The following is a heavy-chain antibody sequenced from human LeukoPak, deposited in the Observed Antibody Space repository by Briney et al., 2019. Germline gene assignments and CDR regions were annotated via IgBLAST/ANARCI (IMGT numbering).Heavy chain of an antibody. V-gene: IGHV3-23*01. D-gene: IGHD2-15*01. CDR1: GYSFTSYW. CDR2: ISGSGGNT. J-gene: IGHJ1*01. Sequence: GESLKISCKGSGYSFTSYWIGWVRQAPGKGLEWVSVISGSGGNTYYADPVKGRFTISRDNSKNTLYMQMNSLRAEDTAVYYCAKAPTPVVAATLFHHWGQGTLVTVS. CDR3: AKAPTPVVAATLFHH.